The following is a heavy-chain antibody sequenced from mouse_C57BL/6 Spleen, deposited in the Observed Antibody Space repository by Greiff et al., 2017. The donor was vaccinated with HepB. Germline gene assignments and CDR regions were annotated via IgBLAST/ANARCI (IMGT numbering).Heavy chain of an antibody. D-gene: IGHD3-1*01. J-gene: IGHJ3*01. CDR1: GFNIKDDY. CDR2: IDPENGDT. Sequence: EVQLQQSGAELVRPGASVKLSCTASGFNIKDDYMHWVKQRPEQGLEWIGWIDPENGDTEYASQFQGKATITADTSSNTAYLQLSSLTSEDTAVYYCTRGFFAYWGQGTLVTVSA. V-gene: IGHV14-4*01. CDR3: TRGFFAY.